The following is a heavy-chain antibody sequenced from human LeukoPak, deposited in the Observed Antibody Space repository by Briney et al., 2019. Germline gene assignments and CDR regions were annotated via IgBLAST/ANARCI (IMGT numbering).Heavy chain of an antibody. CDR3: ARVAPNYYDSSGYYPIDY. CDR2: ISYCGST. CDR1: GGSISRFY. J-gene: IGHJ4*02. D-gene: IGHD3-22*01. V-gene: IGHV4-59*01. Sequence: PSETLSLTCTVSGGSISRFYWSWIRQPPGKGLEWIGYISYCGSTNYNPSLKSRVTISVDTSKNQFSLKLSSVTAADTAVYYCARVAPNYYDSSGYYPIDYWGQGTLVTVSS.